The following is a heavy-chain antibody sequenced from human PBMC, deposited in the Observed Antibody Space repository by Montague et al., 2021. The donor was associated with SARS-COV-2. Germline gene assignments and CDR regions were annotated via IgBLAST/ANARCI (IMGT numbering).Heavy chain of an antibody. V-gene: IGHV6-1*01. CDR1: GDSVSSNIAT. CDR2: TYYRSKWYN. D-gene: IGHD2-2*01. Sequence: CAISGDSVSSNIATWNWVRQSPSRGLEWLGRTYYRSKWYNDYAESVKSRITIDPDTSKHQFSLHLNSVTPGDTAVYYCAGIPVGSKYYFDFWGQGTLVTVSS. CDR3: AGIPVGSKYYFDF. J-gene: IGHJ4*02.